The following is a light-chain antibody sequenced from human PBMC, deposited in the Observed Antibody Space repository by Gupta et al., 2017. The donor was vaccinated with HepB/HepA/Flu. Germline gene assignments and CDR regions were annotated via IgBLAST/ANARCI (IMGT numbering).Light chain of an antibody. V-gene: IGLV3-25*03. CDR3: QSPDKSGTYVL. CDR2: RDT. CDR1: ALPNQY. Sequence: SSALTQPPSVSVSPGQTARITCSGDALPNQYAYWYQQKPGQAPGLVIYRDTERPSGIPERFSGSSSGTTVTLTISGVQAEDEADYYCQSPDKSGTYVLFGGGTKLTVL. J-gene: IGLJ2*01.